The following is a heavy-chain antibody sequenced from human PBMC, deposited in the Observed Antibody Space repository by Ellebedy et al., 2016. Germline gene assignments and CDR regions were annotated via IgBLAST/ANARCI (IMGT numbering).Heavy chain of an antibody. CDR3: ARSQQVGYYFYAMDV. Sequence: YIHYADSVKGRFTISRDNAKDSLYLQMNSLTSEDAAVYYCARSQQVGYYFYAMDVWGQGNTVTVSS. CDR2: YI. V-gene: IGHV3-21*01. J-gene: IGHJ6*02. D-gene: IGHD1-26*01.